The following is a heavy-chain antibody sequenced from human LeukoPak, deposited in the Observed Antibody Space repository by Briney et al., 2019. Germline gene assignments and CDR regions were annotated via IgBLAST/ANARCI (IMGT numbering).Heavy chain of an antibody. CDR2: IYYSGST. CDR1: GGSISSYY. J-gene: IGHJ4*02. Sequence: PSQTLSLTCTVSGGSISSYYWSWIRQPPGKGLEWIGYIYYSGSTNYNPSLKSRVTISVDTSKNQFSLKLSSVTAADTAVYYCAREHGSYVPYWGQGTLVTVSS. V-gene: IGHV4-59*01. D-gene: IGHD1-26*01. CDR3: AREHGSYVPY.